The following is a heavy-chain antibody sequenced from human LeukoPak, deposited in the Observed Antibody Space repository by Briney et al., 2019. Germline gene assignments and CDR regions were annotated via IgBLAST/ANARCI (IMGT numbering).Heavy chain of an antibody. J-gene: IGHJ1*01. D-gene: IGHD3-22*01. Sequence: GGSLRLSCAASGFTFSTYWMHWVRQAPGKGLVWVSRIKSDGGTNYADSVKGRFTISRDNAKKTVSLQMNSLRPEDAGVYYCARAPSEIGGYYPEYFRHWGQGTLVTVSS. CDR3: ARAPSEIGGYYPEYFRH. CDR2: IKSDGGT. CDR1: GFTFSTYW. V-gene: IGHV3-74*01.